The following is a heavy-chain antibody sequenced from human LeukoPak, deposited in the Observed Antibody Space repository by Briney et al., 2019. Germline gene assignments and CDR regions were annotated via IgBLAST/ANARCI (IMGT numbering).Heavy chain of an antibody. V-gene: IGHV1-69*05. D-gene: IGHD1-26*01. Sequence: ASVKVSCKASGGTFSSYAISWVRQAPGQGLEWMGGIIPIFGTANYAQKFQGRVTITTDESTSTAYMELSSLRSEDTAVYYCARNVENSWELREGGAFDIWGQGTMVAVSS. CDR3: ARNVENSWELREGGAFDI. CDR2: IIPIFGTA. J-gene: IGHJ3*02. CDR1: GGTFSSYA.